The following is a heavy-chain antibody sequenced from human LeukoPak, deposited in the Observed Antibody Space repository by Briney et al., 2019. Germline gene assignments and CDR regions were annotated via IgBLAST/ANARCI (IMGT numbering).Heavy chain of an antibody. Sequence: SETLSLTSTVSGGSISSYYWSWIRQPPGKGLEWIGYIYYSGSTNYNPSLKSRVTISVDTSKNQFSLDLTSVTAADTAVYYCARAGSSWSFDYWGQGTLVTVSS. V-gene: IGHV4-59*01. CDR2: IYYSGST. J-gene: IGHJ4*02. CDR3: ARAGSSWSFDY. D-gene: IGHD6-13*01. CDR1: GGSISSYY.